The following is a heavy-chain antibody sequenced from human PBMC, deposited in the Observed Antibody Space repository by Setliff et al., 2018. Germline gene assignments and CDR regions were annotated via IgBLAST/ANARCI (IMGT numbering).Heavy chain of an antibody. V-gene: IGHV3-33*01. CDR3: ARDREGDGNYYMDV. CDR2: IWHDGTNK. J-gene: IGHJ6*03. D-gene: IGHD1-1*01. CDR1: GLTLINNG. Sequence: GGSLRLSCAASGLTLINNGFHWVRQAPGKGLEWVAIIWHDGTNKYYADSVKGRFDISRDSSKNTLYLQMSSLRAEDTAGYYCARDREGDGNYYMDVWGKGTTVTVSS.